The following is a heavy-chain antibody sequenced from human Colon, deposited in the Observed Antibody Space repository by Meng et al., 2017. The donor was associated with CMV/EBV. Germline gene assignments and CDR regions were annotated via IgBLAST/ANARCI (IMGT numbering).Heavy chain of an antibody. J-gene: IGHJ4*02. CDR1: GFTFSAYE. V-gene: IGHV3-48*03. CDR3: VRGLGPNDY. CDR2: IGTTGAST. Sequence: GESLKISCAASGFTFSAYEMNWVRQAPGKGLEWLSYIGTTGASTSHADSVKGRFTISRDNAKNSLYLQMDSLRDEDTAVYYCVRGLGPNDYWGQGTLVTVSS.